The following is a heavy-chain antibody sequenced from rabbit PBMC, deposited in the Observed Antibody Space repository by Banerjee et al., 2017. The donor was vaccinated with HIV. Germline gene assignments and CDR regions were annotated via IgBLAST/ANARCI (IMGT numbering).Heavy chain of an antibody. Sequence: QSLEESGGDLVKPEGSLTLTCTASGFTLSSYWMWWVRQAPGKGLEWIACIYAGSGSALYVSWAKGRFTISKTSSTTVSLQMTSLTAADTATYFCARDLAGVIGWNFNLWGPGTLVTVS. J-gene: IGHJ4*01. CDR3: ARDLAGVIGWNFNL. D-gene: IGHD4-1*01. CDR1: GFTLSSYW. V-gene: IGHV1S40*01. CDR2: IYAGSGSA.